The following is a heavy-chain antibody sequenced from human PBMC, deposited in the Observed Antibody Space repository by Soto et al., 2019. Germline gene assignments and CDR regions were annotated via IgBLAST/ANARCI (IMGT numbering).Heavy chain of an antibody. CDR1: GVTFSSYW. CDR2: INSDGSST. V-gene: IGHV3-74*01. J-gene: IGHJ4*02. Sequence: EVQLVESGGGLVQPGGSLRRSCAASGVTFSSYWMHWVRQAPGKGLVWVSRINSDGSSTDYADSVKGRFTSSRDNAKNTLYLQMNSLRAEDTAVYYCARDSGIYAAYWGQGTLVTVSS. CDR3: ARDSGIYAAY. D-gene: IGHD1-26*01.